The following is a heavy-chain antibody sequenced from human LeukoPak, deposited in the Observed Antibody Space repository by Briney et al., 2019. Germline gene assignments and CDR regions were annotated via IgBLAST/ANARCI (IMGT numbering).Heavy chain of an antibody. V-gene: IGHV1-18*01. CDR2: ISAYNGNT. D-gene: IGHD3-9*01. J-gene: IGHJ5*02. CDR1: GYTFTSYG. CDR3: ARMAYDILTGYFQPNWFDP. Sequence: ASVKVSCKASGYTFTSYGISWVRQAPGQGLEWMGWISAYNGNTKNAQKLQGRVTMTTDTSTSTAYMELRSLRSDDTAVYYCARMAYDILTGYFQPNWFDPWGQGTLVTVSS.